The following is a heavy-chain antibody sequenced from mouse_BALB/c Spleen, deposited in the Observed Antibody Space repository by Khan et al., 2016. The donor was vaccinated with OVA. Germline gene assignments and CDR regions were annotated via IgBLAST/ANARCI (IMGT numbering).Heavy chain of an antibody. CDR2: IDPSKSET. Sequence: QVQLKESGPELVRPGASVKMSCKASGYTFTSFWIHWVKQRPGQGLEWIGMIDPSKSETRLNQKFKDKATLNVDKSSNTAYMQLSRLTYEDSAVYYGARGVDGSPFAYWGQGTLVTVSA. D-gene: IGHD1-1*01. CDR3: ARGVDGSPFAY. J-gene: IGHJ3*01. V-gene: IGHV1S127*01. CDR1: GYTFTSFW.